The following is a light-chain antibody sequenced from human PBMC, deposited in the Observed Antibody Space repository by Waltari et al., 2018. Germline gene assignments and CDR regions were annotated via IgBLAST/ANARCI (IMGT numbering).Light chain of an antibody. CDR1: HIERKR. J-gene: IGLJ6*01. Sequence: YVLTQPPSVPLAPGTTATIPCGGAHIERKRVHWYQHKAGQAPVLLIYYDSDRPSGIPERFSGSASGDTATLTITRVEAGDEADYYCQVWDTTSSHYVFGSGTRVTVL. CDR3: QVWDTTSSHYV. CDR2: YDS. V-gene: IGLV3-21*04.